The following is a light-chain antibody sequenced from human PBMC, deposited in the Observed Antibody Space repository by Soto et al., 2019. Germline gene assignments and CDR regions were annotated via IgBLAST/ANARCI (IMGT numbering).Light chain of an antibody. CDR2: TVT. CDR1: SGDIGNY. CDR3: CSYAGWETWV. J-gene: IGLJ2*01. V-gene: IGLV2-11*01. Sequence: QSALTQPRSVSGSPGQSVTISCAGTSGDIGNYVSWYRQHPGRAPKLVIYTVTNRPSGVPDRFSGSKSGGSASLTISGLQAEDEADYYCCSYAGWETWVFGGGTKLTVL.